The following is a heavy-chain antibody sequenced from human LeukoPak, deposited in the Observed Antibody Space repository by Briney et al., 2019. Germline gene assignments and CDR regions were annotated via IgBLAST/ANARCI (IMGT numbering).Heavy chain of an antibody. Sequence: KPGGSLRLSCAAAGFPFSSNSMNWVHQAPGKGLEWVSAISDSSSHIFYADSVKGRFTISRDNAKNSLYLQMNDLRAEDTAVYYCARFNVIAIWSFLDYWGQGALVTVSS. CDR3: ARFNVIAIWSFLDY. CDR1: GFPFSSNS. CDR2: ISDSSSHI. V-gene: IGHV3-21*01. D-gene: IGHD2/OR15-2a*01. J-gene: IGHJ4*02.